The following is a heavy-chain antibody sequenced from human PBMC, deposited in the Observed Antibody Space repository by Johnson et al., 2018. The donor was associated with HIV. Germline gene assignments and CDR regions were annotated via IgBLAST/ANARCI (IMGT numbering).Heavy chain of an antibody. CDR1: GFTFSSHS. Sequence: MLLVESGGGLVQPGGSLRLSCAASGFTFSSHSMNWVRQAPGKGLEWVSSISSSGGSTYYADSVKGRFTISRDNSKNTLYLQMNSLRVEDTATYYCARAPGYSRAFDIWGQGTMVTVSS. CDR3: ARAPGYSRAFDI. V-gene: IGHV3-23*04. CDR2: ISSSGGST. J-gene: IGHJ3*02. D-gene: IGHD5-18*01.